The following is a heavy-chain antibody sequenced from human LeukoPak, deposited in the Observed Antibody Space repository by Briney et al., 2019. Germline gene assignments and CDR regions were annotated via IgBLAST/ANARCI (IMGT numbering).Heavy chain of an antibody. J-gene: IGHJ6*03. D-gene: IGHD3-10*01. Sequence: PGGSLRLSCAASGFTFSTYAMTWVRQAPGKGLEWVSLISGTGGSTYYADPVKGRFTISRDNSKNTLYLQMNSLRAEDTAVYYCAKGRGYYYYMDVWGKGTTVTISS. CDR2: ISGTGGST. V-gene: IGHV3-23*01. CDR1: GFTFSTYA. CDR3: AKGRGYYYYMDV.